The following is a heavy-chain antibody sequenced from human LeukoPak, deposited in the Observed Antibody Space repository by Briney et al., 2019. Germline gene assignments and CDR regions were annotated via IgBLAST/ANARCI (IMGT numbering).Heavy chain of an antibody. CDR2: ISSSSSYI. CDR3: ARDTHCSSTSCQSYYYYMDV. J-gene: IGHJ6*03. CDR1: GFTFSSYS. D-gene: IGHD2-2*01. Sequence: GRSLRLSCAASGFTFSSYSMNWVRQAPGKGLEWVSSISSSSSYIYYADSVKGRFTISRDNAKNSLYLQMNSLRAEDTAVYYCARDTHCSSTSCQSYYYYMDVRGKGTTVTVSS. V-gene: IGHV3-21*01.